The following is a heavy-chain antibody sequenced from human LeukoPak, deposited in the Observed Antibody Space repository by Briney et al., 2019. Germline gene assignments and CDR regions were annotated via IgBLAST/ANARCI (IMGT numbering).Heavy chain of an antibody. CDR1: GGSISSGSYY. V-gene: IGHV4-61*02. Sequence: KASETLSLTCSVSGGSISSGSYYWSWIRQPAGKGLEWIGRIYTSGSTNYNPSLKSRVTISVDTSKNQFSLKLSSVTAADTAVYYCARGLPNYYDSSGSWFDPWGQGTLVTVSS. CDR3: ARGLPNYYDSSGSWFDP. CDR2: IYTSGST. J-gene: IGHJ5*02. D-gene: IGHD3-22*01.